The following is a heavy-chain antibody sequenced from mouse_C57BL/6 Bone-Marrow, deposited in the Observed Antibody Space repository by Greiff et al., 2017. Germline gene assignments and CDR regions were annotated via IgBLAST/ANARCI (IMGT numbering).Heavy chain of an antibody. CDR1: GYTFTSYW. J-gene: IGHJ2*01. CDR2: INPSNGGT. D-gene: IGHD2-4*01. Sequence: QVQLQQPGTELVKPGASVKLSCKASGYTFTSYWMHWVKQRPGQGLEWIGNINPSNGGTTYNQKFKSKATLTVDKSSSTAYMQLSSLTSEDSAVYYCAKGGVIFYECDGGDSLDYWGQGTTLTVSS. CDR3: AKGGVIFYECDGGDSLDY. V-gene: IGHV1-53*01.